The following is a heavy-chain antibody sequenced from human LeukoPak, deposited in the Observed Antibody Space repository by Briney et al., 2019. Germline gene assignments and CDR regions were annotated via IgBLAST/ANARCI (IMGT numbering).Heavy chain of an antibody. CDR3: ARVDYYGSGSHDY. J-gene: IGHJ4*02. CDR1: GFTFSSYG. CDR2: ISSSSSTI. D-gene: IGHD3-10*01. V-gene: IGHV3-48*01. Sequence: PGGTLRLSCAASGFTFSSYGMNWVRQAPGKRLEWVSYISSSSSTIYYADSVKGRFTISRDNAKNSLYLQMNSLRAEDTAMYYCARVDYYGSGSHDYWGQGTLVTVSS.